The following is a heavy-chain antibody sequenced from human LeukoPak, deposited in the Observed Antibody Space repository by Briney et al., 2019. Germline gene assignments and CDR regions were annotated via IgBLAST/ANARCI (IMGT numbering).Heavy chain of an antibody. CDR3: ARGRMDGRFGTYRRYAFDI. V-gene: IGHV4-34*01. CDR2: INHSGST. CDR1: GGSFSGYY. J-gene: IGHJ3*02. D-gene: IGHD3-10*01. Sequence: SETLSLTCAVYGGSFSGYYWSWIRQPPGKGLEWIGEINHSGSTNYNPSLKSRVTISVDTSKNQFSLKLSSVTAADTAVYYCARGRMDGRFGTYRRYAFDIWGQGTMVTVSS.